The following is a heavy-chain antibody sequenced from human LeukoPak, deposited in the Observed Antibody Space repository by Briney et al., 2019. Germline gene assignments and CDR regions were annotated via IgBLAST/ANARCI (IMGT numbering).Heavy chain of an antibody. CDR1: GGSFSGYY. CDR3: ARGGGRDGYNWGDFDY. V-gene: IGHV4-34*01. D-gene: IGHD5-24*01. J-gene: IGHJ4*02. Sequence: SETLSLTCAAYGGSFSGYYWSWIRQPPGKGLEWIGEINHSGSTNYNPSLKSRVTISVDTSKNQFSLKLSSVTAADTAVYYCARGGGRDGYNWGDFDYWGQGTLVTVSS. CDR2: INHSGST.